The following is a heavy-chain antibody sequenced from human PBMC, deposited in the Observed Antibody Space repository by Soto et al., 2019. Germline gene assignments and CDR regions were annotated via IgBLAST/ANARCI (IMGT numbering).Heavy chain of an antibody. CDR2: MNPNSGNT. D-gene: IGHD6-19*01. CDR3: VRERSSGWYVDY. V-gene: IGHV1-8*01. CDR1: GYTFTSYD. J-gene: IGHJ4*02. Sequence: QVQLVQSGAEVKKPGASVKVSCKASGYTFTSYDVNWVRQATGQGLEWMGWMNPNSGNTGYAQKFQGRVTMTRNTSISTAYMELSSLRSEDTAVYYCVRERSSGWYVDYWGQGTLVTVSS.